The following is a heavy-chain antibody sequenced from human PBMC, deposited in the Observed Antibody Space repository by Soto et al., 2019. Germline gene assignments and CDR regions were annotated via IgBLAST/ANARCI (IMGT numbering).Heavy chain of an antibody. Sequence: QLQLQESGPGLVKPSETLSLTCTVSGGSISSSSYYWGWIRQPPGKGLEWIGSIYYRGSTYYNPSLKRRVPISVDPSKNQFSLKLSSVTAADTAVYYCARVRDEVVISAFDIWGQGTMVTVSS. J-gene: IGHJ3*02. V-gene: IGHV4-39*01. CDR3: ARVRDEVVISAFDI. D-gene: IGHD3-22*01. CDR1: GGSISSSSYY. CDR2: IYYRGST.